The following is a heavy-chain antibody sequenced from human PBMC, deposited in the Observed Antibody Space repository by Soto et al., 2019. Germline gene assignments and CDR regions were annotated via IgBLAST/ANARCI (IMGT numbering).Heavy chain of an antibody. CDR1: GGSISSSNW. CDR2: IYHSEST. Sequence: SETLSLTCAVSGGSISSSNWWSWVRQPPGKGLEWIGKIYHSESTNFNPSLKSRVTMSIDKSKNQFSLKLVSVTAADTAIYYCAGGYDSSSPFDYWGQGTLVTVSS. D-gene: IGHD3-22*01. V-gene: IGHV4-4*02. CDR3: AGGYDSSSPFDY. J-gene: IGHJ4*02.